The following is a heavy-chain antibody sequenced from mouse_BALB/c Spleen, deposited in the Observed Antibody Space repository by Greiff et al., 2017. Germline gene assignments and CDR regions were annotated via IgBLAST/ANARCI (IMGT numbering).Heavy chain of an antibody. CDR3: ARGLLRHHAMDY. D-gene: IGHD2-3*01. CDR2: ISSGSSTI. V-gene: IGHV5-17*02. Sequence: EVKLVESGGGLVQPGGSRKLSCAASGFTFSSFGMHWVRQAPEKGLEWVAYISSGSSTIYYADTVKGRFTISRDNPKNTLFLQMTSLRSEDTAMYYCARGLLRHHAMDYWGQGTSVTVSS. J-gene: IGHJ4*01. CDR1: GFTFSSFG.